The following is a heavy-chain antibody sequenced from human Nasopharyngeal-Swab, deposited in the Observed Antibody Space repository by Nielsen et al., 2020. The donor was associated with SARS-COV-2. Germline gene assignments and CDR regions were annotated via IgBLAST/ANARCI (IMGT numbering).Heavy chain of an antibody. CDR3: ARGTYHYDSSGYPNDAFDI. V-gene: IGHV4-34*01. D-gene: IGHD3-22*01. J-gene: IGHJ3*02. Sequence: PSLKSRVATSVDTSKNHFSLKLSSVTAADTAVYYCARGTYHYDSSGYPNDAFDIWGQGTMVTVSS.